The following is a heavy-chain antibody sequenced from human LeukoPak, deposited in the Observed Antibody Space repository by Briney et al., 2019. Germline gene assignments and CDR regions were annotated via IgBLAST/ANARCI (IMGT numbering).Heavy chain of an antibody. V-gene: IGHV3-30*04. D-gene: IGHD5-18*01. Sequence: PGRSLRLSCAASGFTFSSYAMHWVRQAPGKGLEWVAVISYDGSNKYYADSVKGRFTISRDNSKNTLYLQMNSLRAEDTAVYYCARDLRHIQLWSLDYWGQGTLVTVSS. CDR3: ARDLRHIQLWSLDY. J-gene: IGHJ4*02. CDR1: GFTFSSYA. CDR2: ISYDGSNK.